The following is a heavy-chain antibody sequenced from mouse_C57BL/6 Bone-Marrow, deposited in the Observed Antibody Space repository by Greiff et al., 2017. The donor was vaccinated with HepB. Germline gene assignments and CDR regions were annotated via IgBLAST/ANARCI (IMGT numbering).Heavy chain of an antibody. CDR1: GFTFSDYY. CDR3: ARHYYGSTYYSMDY. V-gene: IGHV5-12*01. CDR2: ISNGGGST. D-gene: IGHD1-1*01. J-gene: IGHJ4*01. Sequence: EVKLVESGGGLVQPGGSLKLSCAASGFTFSDYYMYWVRQTPEKRLECVAYISNGGGSTYYPDTVKGRFTISRDNAKNTLYLQMSRLKSEDTAMYYCARHYYGSTYYSMDYWGQGTSVTVSS.